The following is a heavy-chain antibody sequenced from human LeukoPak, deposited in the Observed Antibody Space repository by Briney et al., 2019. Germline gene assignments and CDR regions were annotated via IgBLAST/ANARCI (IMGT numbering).Heavy chain of an antibody. CDR1: GYTFTSYY. V-gene: IGHV1-46*01. CDR2: INPSGGST. J-gene: IGHJ4*02. Sequence: ASVKVSCKVSGYTFTSYYMHWVRQAPGQGLEWMGIINPSGGSTSYAQKFQGRVTMTRDTSTSTVYMELSSLRSEDTAVYYCAREGSSSRFPRQRYYFDYWGQGTLVTVSS. D-gene: IGHD6-13*01. CDR3: AREGSSSRFPRQRYYFDY.